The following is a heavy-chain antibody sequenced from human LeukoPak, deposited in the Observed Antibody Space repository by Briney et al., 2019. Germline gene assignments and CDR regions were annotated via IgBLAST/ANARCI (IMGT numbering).Heavy chain of an antibody. CDR3: ARVTGTRGEDYFDY. D-gene: IGHD1-7*01. V-gene: IGHV3-48*01. CDR1: EFTFSNYS. Sequence: PGGSLRLSCVASEFTFSNYSMNWVRQAPGKGLEWVSYISSISSTIYYADSVKGRFTISRDNAKNSLYLQMNSLRAEDTALYYCARVTGTRGEDYFDYWGQGTLVTVSS. J-gene: IGHJ4*02. CDR2: ISSISSTI.